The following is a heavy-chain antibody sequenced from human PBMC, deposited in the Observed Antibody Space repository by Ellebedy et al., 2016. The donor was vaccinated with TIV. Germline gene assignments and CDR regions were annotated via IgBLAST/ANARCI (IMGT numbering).Heavy chain of an antibody. Sequence: GESLKISCAASGFTFSSYGMHWVRQAPGKGLEWVAVIWYDGSNKYYADSVKGRFTISRDNSKNTLYLQMNSLRAEDTAVYYCATEDDQNNVAYIDYWGQGTLVTVSS. CDR3: ATEDDQNNVAYIDY. CDR1: GFTFSSYG. D-gene: IGHD2/OR15-2a*01. V-gene: IGHV3-33*01. CDR2: IWYDGSNK. J-gene: IGHJ4*02.